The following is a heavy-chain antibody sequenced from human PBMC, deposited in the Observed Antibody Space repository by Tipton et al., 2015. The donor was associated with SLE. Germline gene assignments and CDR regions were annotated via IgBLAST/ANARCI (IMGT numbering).Heavy chain of an antibody. D-gene: IGHD4-17*01. Sequence: GSLRLSCAASGFTFSSYAMSWVRQAPGKGLEWVSVIYSGGSSTYYADSVKGRFTISRDNSKNTVYLQMNSLRPEDTAVYYCAKDPIPYGDYVWYCDLWGRGTLVTVSS. V-gene: IGHV3-23*03. CDR1: GFTFSSYA. CDR3: AKDPIPYGDYVWYCDL. J-gene: IGHJ2*01. CDR2: IYSGGSST.